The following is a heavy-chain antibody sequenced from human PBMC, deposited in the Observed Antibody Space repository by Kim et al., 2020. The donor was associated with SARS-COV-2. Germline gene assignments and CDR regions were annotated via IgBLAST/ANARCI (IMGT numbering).Heavy chain of an antibody. CDR2: INHSGST. D-gene: IGHD6-13*01. J-gene: IGHJ5*02. Sequence: SETLSLTCAVYGGSFSGYYWSWIRQPPGKGLEWIGEINHSGSTNYNPSLKSRVTISVDTSKNQFSLKLSSVTAADTAVYYWARGPGYSSSWYGARNWFDPWGQGTRVTVPS. CDR1: GGSFSGYY. V-gene: IGHV4-34*01. CDR3: ARGPGYSSSWYGARNWFDP.